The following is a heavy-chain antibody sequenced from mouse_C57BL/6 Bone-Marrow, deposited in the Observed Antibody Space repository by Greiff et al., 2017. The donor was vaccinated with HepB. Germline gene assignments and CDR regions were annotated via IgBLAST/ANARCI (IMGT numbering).Heavy chain of an antibody. CDR3: ARDTRRDYAMDY. CDR1: GYTFTSYT. V-gene: IGHV1-4*01. D-gene: IGHD3-3*01. CDR2: INPSSGYT. Sequence: VQLQQSGAELARPGASVKMSCKASGYTFTSYTMHWVKQRPGQGLEWIGYINPSSGYTKYNQKFKDKATLTADKSSSTAYMQLSSLTSEDSAVYYCARDTRRDYAMDYWGQGTSVTVSS. J-gene: IGHJ4*01.